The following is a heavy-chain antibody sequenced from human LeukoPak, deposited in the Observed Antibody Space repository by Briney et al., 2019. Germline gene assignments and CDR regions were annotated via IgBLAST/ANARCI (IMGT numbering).Heavy chain of an antibody. D-gene: IGHD3-10*01. J-gene: IGHJ4*02. Sequence: GGSLRLSCAASGFTFSSYAMSWVRQAPGKGLEWVSAISGSGGSTYYADSVKGRFTISRDNSKNTLYLQMNSLRAVDTAVYYCAKVQQITMVRGVIVAPFDYWGQGTLVTVSS. CDR3: AKVQQITMVRGVIVAPFDY. CDR1: GFTFSSYA. CDR2: ISGSGGST. V-gene: IGHV3-23*01.